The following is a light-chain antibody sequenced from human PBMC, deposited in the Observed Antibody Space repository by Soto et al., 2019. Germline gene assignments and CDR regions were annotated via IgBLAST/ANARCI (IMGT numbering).Light chain of an antibody. CDR1: SSDVGSYNL. CDR3: CSYAGSSTFFYV. CDR2: EGS. J-gene: IGLJ1*01. V-gene: IGLV2-23*03. Sequence: QSALTQPASVSGSPGQSITISCTGTSSDVGSYNLVSWYQQHPGKAPKLKIYEGSKRPSGVSNRFSGSKSGNTASLTISGLQAEDEADYYCCSYAGSSTFFYVFGTGTKLTVL.